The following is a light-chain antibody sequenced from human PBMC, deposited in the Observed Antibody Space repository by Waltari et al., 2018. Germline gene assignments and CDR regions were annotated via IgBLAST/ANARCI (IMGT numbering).Light chain of an antibody. CDR2: ETS. V-gene: IGKV3-15*01. CDR1: QSVTSN. Sequence: EVVMTQSPVPLSVSPGERATLSCRASQSVTSNLAWYQQKAGQPPRLLIYETSTRVTGVPSRFSGSGSGTEFTLTISSLQSEDSAVYYCQQYNDWPPYTFGQGTKLEIK. CDR3: QQYNDWPPYT. J-gene: IGKJ2*01.